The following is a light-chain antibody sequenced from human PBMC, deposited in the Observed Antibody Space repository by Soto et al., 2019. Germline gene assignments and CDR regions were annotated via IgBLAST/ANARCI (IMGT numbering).Light chain of an antibody. J-gene: IGKJ5*01. CDR3: QQYNNWRSIT. CDR1: QSLSSIW. Sequence: EIVLTQCPGTLSLSPGERATLSCRASQSLSSIWLAWYQQKPGQAPRLLIHGVSSRATGIPDRFSGSGSGTDFTLTISSLQSEDFAAYYCQQYNNWRSITFGQGARLEIK. V-gene: IGKV3-20*01. CDR2: GVS.